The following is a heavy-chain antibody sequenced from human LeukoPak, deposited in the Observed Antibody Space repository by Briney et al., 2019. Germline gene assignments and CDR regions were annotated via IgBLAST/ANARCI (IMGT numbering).Heavy chain of an antibody. V-gene: IGHV4-59*01. CDR3: ARGAETQYDRHSDY. D-gene: IGHD1-1*01. J-gene: IGHJ4*02. CDR2: VFYTGDT. Sequence: PSETLSLTCTVSAGSISTYYWSWIRQPPGKGLEWIGYVFYTGDTDYNPSLKSRGTISVDTSKKQFSLNLRSVSAADTAVYYCARGAETQYDRHSDYWGQGILVTVSS. CDR1: AGSISTYY.